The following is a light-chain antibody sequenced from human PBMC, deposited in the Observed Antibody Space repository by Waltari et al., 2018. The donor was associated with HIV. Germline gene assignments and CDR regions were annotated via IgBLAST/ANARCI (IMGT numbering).Light chain of an antibody. CDR2: ENN. CDR3: ATWDNSLRAM. J-gene: IGLJ3*02. Sequence: QSVLTQPPSVSAAPGQKVTISCSGSHSNIGNNFVSWYQHLPGTAPKLLIYENNRLPSRIPDRFSAPKTGTSATLGITGLQTGDEAIYYCATWDNSLRAMFGGGTKLTVL. CDR1: HSNIGNNF. V-gene: IGLV1-51*01.